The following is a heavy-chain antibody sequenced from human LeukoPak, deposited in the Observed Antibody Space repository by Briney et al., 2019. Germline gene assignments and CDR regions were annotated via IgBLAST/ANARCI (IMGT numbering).Heavy chain of an antibody. Sequence: GGSLRLSCAASGFTFSDHYMDWVRQAPGKGLEWVGRTRNKANSYTTEYAASVKGRFTISRDDSKNSLYLQMNSLKTEDTAVYYCARDLDSGGSCYPDYWGQGTLVTVSS. CDR2: TRNKANSYTT. V-gene: IGHV3-72*01. D-gene: IGHD2-15*01. CDR1: GFTFSDHY. J-gene: IGHJ4*02. CDR3: ARDLDSGGSCYPDY.